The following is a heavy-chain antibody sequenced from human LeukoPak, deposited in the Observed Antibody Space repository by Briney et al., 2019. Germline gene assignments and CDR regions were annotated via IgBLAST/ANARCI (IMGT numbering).Heavy chain of an antibody. Sequence: GSLRLSCAASGFTVSSNYMSWVRQAPGKGLEWVSVIYSGGSTYYADSVKGRFTISRDNSKNTLYLQMNSLRAEDTAVYYCARDRGVATRRGYFDYWGQGTLVTVSS. D-gene: IGHD5-12*01. CDR3: ARDRGVATRRGYFDY. CDR2: IYSGGST. V-gene: IGHV3-66*01. J-gene: IGHJ4*02. CDR1: GFTVSSNY.